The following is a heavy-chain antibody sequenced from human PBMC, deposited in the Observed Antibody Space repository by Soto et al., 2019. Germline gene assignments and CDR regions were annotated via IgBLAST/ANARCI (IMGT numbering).Heavy chain of an antibody. CDR2: INAGNGNT. D-gene: IGHD3-10*01. V-gene: IGHV1-3*01. CDR1: GYPFTSYV. Sequence: ASVKVSCKASGYPFTSYVICWVRQAPGQRLEWMGWINAGNGNTKYSQKFQGRVTITRDTSASTAYMELSSLRSEDTAVYYCARSMVRGVIIKTYYYYYGMDVWGQGITVTVSS. CDR3: ARSMVRGVIIKTYYYYYGMDV. J-gene: IGHJ6*01.